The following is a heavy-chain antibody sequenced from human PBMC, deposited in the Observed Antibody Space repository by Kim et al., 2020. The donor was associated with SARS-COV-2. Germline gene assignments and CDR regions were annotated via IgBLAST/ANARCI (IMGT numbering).Heavy chain of an antibody. J-gene: IGHJ6*03. CDR3: ARDLRWLRYYYYMDV. V-gene: IGHV3-48*03. Sequence: DSVKGRFTISRDNAKNSLYLQMNSLRAEDTAVYYCARDLRWLRYYYYMDVWGKGTTVTVSS. D-gene: IGHD3-10*01.